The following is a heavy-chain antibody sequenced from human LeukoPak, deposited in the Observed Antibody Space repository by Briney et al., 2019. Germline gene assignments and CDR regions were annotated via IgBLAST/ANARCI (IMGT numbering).Heavy chain of an antibody. Sequence: GGSLRLSCAASGFTFSSYAMSWVRQAPGKGLEWVPAISGSGGSTYYADSVKGRFTISRDNSKNTLYLQMNSLRAEDTAVYCCAKTLGYCSGGSCFSRYYFDYWGQGTLVTVSS. J-gene: IGHJ4*02. CDR3: AKTLGYCSGGSCFSRYYFDY. CDR2: ISGSGGST. V-gene: IGHV3-23*01. D-gene: IGHD2-15*01. CDR1: GFTFSSYA.